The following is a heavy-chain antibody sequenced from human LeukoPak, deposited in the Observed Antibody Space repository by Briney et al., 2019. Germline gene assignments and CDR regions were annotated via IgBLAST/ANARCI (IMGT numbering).Heavy chain of an antibody. CDR3: ARGAPYFDN. Sequence: GESLRLSWAASGFTFSSDWMHWVRQTPGKGLVWVSRISSDGTITNYADSVKGRFTISRDNAKNTLYVQMNSLRAEDTAVYYCARGAPYFDNWGQGILVTVSS. V-gene: IGHV3-74*01. J-gene: IGHJ4*02. CDR1: GFTFSSDW. CDR2: ISSDGTIT.